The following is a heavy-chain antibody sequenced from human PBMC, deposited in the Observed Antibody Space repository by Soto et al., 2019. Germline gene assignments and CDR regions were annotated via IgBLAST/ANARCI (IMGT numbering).Heavy chain of an antibody. CDR3: ARGVLRFLEWLPDYFDY. D-gene: IGHD3-3*01. J-gene: IGHJ4*02. Sequence: ASVKVSCKASGGTFSSYAISWVRQAPGQGLEWMGGIIPIFGTANYAQKFQGRVTITADESTSTAYMELSSLRSEDTAVYYCARGVLRFLEWLPDYFDYWGQGTLVTVSS. V-gene: IGHV1-69*13. CDR2: IIPIFGTA. CDR1: GGTFSSYA.